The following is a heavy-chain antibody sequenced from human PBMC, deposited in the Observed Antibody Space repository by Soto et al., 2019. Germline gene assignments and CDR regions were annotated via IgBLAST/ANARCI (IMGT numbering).Heavy chain of an antibody. J-gene: IGHJ4*02. D-gene: IGHD5-12*01. CDR3: AKDRGGGYEALIDN. CDR2: ISYDGRDK. Sequence: QVQLVESGGGVVQPGRSLRLSCAASGINFLAYGMHWVRQAPGKGLEWVALISYDGRDKYYADSVKGRFTISRDNSKNTLQLQVNSLRPEDTAVYYCAKDRGGGYEALIDNWGQGTLVTVSS. CDR1: GINFLAYG. V-gene: IGHV3-30*18.